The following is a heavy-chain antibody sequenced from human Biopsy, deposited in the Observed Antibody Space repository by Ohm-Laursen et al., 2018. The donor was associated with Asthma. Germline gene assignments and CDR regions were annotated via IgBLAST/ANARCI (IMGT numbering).Heavy chain of an antibody. CDR3: ARAGQCSSTSCYNPGWFDP. CDR1: GGSFSGYY. V-gene: IGHV4-34*01. J-gene: IGHJ5*02. CDR2: INLSGST. D-gene: IGHD2-2*01. Sequence: GTLSLTCAVYGGSFSGYYWSWIRQPPGKGLEWIGEINLSGSTNYNPSLKSRVTISVDTSKNQFSLKLSSVTAADTAVYYCARAGQCSSTSCYNPGWFDPWGQGTLVTVSS.